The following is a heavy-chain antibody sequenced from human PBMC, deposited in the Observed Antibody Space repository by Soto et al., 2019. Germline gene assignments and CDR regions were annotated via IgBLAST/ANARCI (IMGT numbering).Heavy chain of an antibody. CDR2: INWKSDI. J-gene: IGHJ4*02. D-gene: IGHD3-16*01. CDR1: GFTFDDNA. Sequence: PGGSLRLSCAVSGFTFDDNAMHWVRQAPEKGLEWVSGINWKSDIGYADSVKGRFTISRDNAENSRYLQMNSLRAEDTALYYCAISQGRGGRTTFIYWGQGTQVTVS. V-gene: IGHV3-9*01. CDR3: AISQGRGGRTTFIY.